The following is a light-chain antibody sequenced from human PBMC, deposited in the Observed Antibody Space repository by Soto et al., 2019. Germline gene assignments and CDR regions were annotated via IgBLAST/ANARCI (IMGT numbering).Light chain of an antibody. V-gene: IGKV3-15*01. CDR1: QSVGSN. CDR3: HQYFYWPS. J-gene: IGKJ2*01. CDR2: GSS. Sequence: ERGMTQSPATLSVSPGERATLSCRAMQSVGSNLAWYQQKPGQPPWLLIYGSSTRATGIPARFSGSGSVTEFTLTISSLQSEDFAVYYCHQYFYWPSCGQGTKLDLK.